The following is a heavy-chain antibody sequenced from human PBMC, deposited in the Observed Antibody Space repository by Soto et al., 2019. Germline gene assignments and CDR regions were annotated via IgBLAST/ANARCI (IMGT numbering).Heavy chain of an antibody. Sequence: GGSLRLSCAASGFTFSSYAMHWVRQAPGKGLEWVAVISYDGSNKYYADSVKGRFTISRDNSKNTVDLQMNSLRAEDTAVYYCVKRSGQSNGWGAFDIWGQGAMVTVSS. CDR2: ISYDGSNK. CDR3: VKRSGQSNGWGAFDI. J-gene: IGHJ3*02. CDR1: GFTFSSYA. D-gene: IGHD6-19*01. V-gene: IGHV3-30-3*02.